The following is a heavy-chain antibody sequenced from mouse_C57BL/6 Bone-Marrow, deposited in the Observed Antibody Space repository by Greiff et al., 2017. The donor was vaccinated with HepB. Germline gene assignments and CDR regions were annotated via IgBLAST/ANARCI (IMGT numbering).Heavy chain of an antibody. CDR3: ARAPYGSSEAWFAY. CDR2: ISDGGSYT. D-gene: IGHD1-1*01. J-gene: IGHJ3*01. Sequence: EVKLMESGGGLVKPGGSLKLSCAASGFTFSSYAMSWVRQTPEKRLEWVATISDGGSYTYYPDNVKGRFTISRDNAKNNLYLQMSHLKSEDTAMYYCARAPYGSSEAWFAYGGQGTLVTVSA. CDR1: GFTFSSYA. V-gene: IGHV5-4*03.